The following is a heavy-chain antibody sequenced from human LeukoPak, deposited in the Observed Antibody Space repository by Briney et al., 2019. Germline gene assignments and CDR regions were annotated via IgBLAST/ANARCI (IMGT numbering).Heavy chain of an antibody. CDR1: GDSISSYY. V-gene: IGHV4-59*01. CDR2: IYYSGTT. D-gene: IGHD2-2*01. CDR3: AGSDGAYQPPDR. J-gene: IGHJ4*02. Sequence: SETLSLTCNVSGDSISSYYWTWIRQPPGRGLECIGYIYYSGTTNYNPSLKSRVTISVDTSKNQFSLTLSSVTAADTAVYYCAGSDGAYQPPDRWGQGTLVTVSS.